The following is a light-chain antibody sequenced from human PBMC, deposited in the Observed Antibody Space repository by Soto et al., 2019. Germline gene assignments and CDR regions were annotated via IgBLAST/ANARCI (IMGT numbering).Light chain of an antibody. CDR1: SSDVGGYNY. Sequence: QSVLTQPRSVSGSPGQSVTISCTGTSSDVGGYNYVSWYQQHPGKAPKLMFYDVSKRPSGVPDRFSGSKSGNTASLTISGLQAEDEADYYCCSYAGSYTHWVFGGGTKLTVL. CDR3: CSYAGSYTHWV. CDR2: DVS. J-gene: IGLJ3*02. V-gene: IGLV2-11*01.